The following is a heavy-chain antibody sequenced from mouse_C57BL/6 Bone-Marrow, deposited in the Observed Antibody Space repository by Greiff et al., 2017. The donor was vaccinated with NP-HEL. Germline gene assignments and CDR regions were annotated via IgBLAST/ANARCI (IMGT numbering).Heavy chain of an antibody. D-gene: IGHD3-3*01. Sequence: QVQLKQSGAELVMPGASVKLSCKASGYTFTSYWMHWVKQRPGQGLEWIGEIDPSDSYTNYNQKFKGKSTLTVDKSSSTAYMQLSSLTSEDSAVYYCARRGLYWYFDVWGTGTTVTVSS. CDR1: GYTFTSYW. CDR2: IDPSDSYT. V-gene: IGHV1-69*01. J-gene: IGHJ1*03. CDR3: ARRGLYWYFDV.